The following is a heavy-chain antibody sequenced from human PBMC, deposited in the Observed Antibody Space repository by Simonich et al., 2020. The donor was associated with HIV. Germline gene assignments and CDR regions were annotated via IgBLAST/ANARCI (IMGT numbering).Heavy chain of an antibody. CDR3: ARPAGTGTLGFDP. J-gene: IGHJ5*02. CDR2: INHSGSP. CDR1: GGSFSGYY. D-gene: IGHD1-1*01. Sequence: QVQLQQWGAGLLKPSETLSLTCAVYGGSFSGYYWSWIRQPPGKGLEWIGEINHSGSPNYNPSLKSRVTISVDTSKNQFSLKLSSVTAADTAVYYCARPAGTGTLGFDPWGQGTLVTVSS. V-gene: IGHV4-34*01.